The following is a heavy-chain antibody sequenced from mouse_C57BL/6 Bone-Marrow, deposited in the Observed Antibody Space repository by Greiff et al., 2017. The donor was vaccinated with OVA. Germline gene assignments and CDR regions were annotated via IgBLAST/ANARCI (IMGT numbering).Heavy chain of an antibody. CDR3: TRDRGLLRDFDY. CDR2: ISSGGDYI. V-gene: IGHV5-9-1*02. D-gene: IGHD2-3*01. CDR1: GFTFSSYA. Sequence: EVKLMESGEGLVKPGGSLKLSCAASGFTFSSYAMSWVRQTPAKRLEWVAYISSGGDYIYYADTMKGRFTISRDNARNTLYLQMSSLKSEDTAMYYCTRDRGLLRDFDYWGQGTTLTVSS. J-gene: IGHJ2*01.